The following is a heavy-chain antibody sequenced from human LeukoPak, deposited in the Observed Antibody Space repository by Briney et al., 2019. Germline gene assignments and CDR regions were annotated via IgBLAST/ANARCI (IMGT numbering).Heavy chain of an antibody. D-gene: IGHD6-19*01. CDR2: INTDGTVT. CDR1: GFTFSKYW. J-gene: IGHJ4*02. Sequence: GGSLRLSCAASGFTFSKYWMLSVRQAPGKGLESVSRINTDGTVTTYADSVKGRFTVSRDNADNTMFLQMNSVRDENTAVYYCATKQWLAPPPDSWGQGTPVTVSS. V-gene: IGHV3-74*01. CDR3: ATKQWLAPPPDS.